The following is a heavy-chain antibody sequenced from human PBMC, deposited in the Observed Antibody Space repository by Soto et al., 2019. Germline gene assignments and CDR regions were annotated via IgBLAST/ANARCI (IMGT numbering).Heavy chain of an antibody. Sequence: ASVKVSCKASGYSFTDYHIHWVRQAPGQGLEWLGRINPKSGGTSTAQKFQGWVTMTTDTSISTASMELTRLTSDDTAIYYCARGDSTDCSNFLCSFVYNHDMYFWGQGTTVTGSS. CDR3: ARGDSTDCSNFLCSFVYNHDMYF. CDR1: GYSFTDYH. D-gene: IGHD2-8*01. J-gene: IGHJ6*02. V-gene: IGHV1-2*04. CDR2: INPKSGGT.